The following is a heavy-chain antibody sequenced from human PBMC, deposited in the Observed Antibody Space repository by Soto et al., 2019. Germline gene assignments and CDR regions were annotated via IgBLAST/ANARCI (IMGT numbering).Heavy chain of an antibody. V-gene: IGHV3-53*01. Sequence: EVQLVESGGGLVQPGGSLRLSCAASGFTVSNNYMIWFRLPPGKGLEWVSLIYSGGTTYYADSVKGRFTISRDNSKNTLYLQMNRLRVEDTAVYYCAGNGWGMATVGMWGPGPLVTVSS. J-gene: IGHJ4*02. D-gene: IGHD4-4*01. CDR2: IYSGGTT. CDR1: GFTVSNNY. CDR3: AGNGWGMATVGM.